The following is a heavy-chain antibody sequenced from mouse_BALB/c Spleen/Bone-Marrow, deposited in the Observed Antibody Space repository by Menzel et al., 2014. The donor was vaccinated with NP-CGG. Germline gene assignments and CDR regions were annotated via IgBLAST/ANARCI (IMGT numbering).Heavy chain of an antibody. V-gene: IGHV1-20*02. D-gene: IGHD2-14*01. CDR1: GYSDTGYF. Sequence: DVKLQEAGPELVKPGASVEISCKASGYSDTGYFMNWVMQGHGKSLEWIGRINPYNGDTFYNQKFKGKAQLTVDKSSSTAHMELRSLASEDSAVYYCARSGEYDGFAYWGQGTLVTVSA. CDR2: INPYNGDT. J-gene: IGHJ3*01. CDR3: ARSGEYDGFAY.